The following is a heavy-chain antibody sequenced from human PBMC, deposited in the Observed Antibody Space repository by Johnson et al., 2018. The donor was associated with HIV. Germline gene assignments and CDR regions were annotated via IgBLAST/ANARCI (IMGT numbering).Heavy chain of an antibody. V-gene: IGHV3-20*04. J-gene: IGHJ3*02. D-gene: IGHD1-1*01. CDR1: GFTFNDYG. Sequence: VQLVESGGGVVRPGGSLRLSCAASGFTFNDYGMSWVRQAPGKGLEWVSGINWNGGSTGYADSVKGRFTISRDNAKNSLYLQMNSLRAEDTAVYYCAKDLYNWNLQKHAFDIWGQGTMVTVSS. CDR3: AKDLYNWNLQKHAFDI. CDR2: INWNGGST.